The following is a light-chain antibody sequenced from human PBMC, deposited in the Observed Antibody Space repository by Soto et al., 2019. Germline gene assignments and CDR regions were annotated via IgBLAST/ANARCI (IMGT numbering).Light chain of an antibody. CDR2: EVV. Sequence: QSVLTQPPSASGSPGQSVTISCTGTKSDIGVYDFVSWCQHHPGEAPRLIIYEVVQRPSGVPDRFSGSKSGNTASLTVSGLQAADEADYFCKSYAGSNTYVFGSGTKV. J-gene: IGLJ1*01. CDR1: KSDIGVYDF. CDR3: KSYAGSNTYV. V-gene: IGLV2-8*01.